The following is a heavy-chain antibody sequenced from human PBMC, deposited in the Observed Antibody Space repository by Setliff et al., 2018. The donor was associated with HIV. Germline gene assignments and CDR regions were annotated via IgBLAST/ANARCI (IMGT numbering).Heavy chain of an antibody. CDR1: GFTFGDYA. Sequence: PGGSLRLSCIASGFTFGDYAMSWVRQAPGKGLEWVGFIRSKAYGGTTEYAASVKDRFTVSRDDSKSIAYLQINSLKTEDTAVYYCTRDKGYAFDIWGQGTMVTVSS. V-gene: IGHV3-49*04. CDR3: TRDKGYAFDI. J-gene: IGHJ3*02. CDR2: IRSKAYGGTT. D-gene: IGHD5-18*01.